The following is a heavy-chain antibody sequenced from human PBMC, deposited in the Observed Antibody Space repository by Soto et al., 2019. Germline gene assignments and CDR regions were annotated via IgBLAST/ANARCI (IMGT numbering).Heavy chain of an antibody. CDR1: GYTFTSYD. CDR2: MNPNSGNT. CDR3: ARENGYCSGGSCFFGWFDP. V-gene: IGHV1-8*01. J-gene: IGHJ5*02. Sequence: ASVKVSCKASGYTFTSYDINWVRQATGQGLEWMGWMNPNSGNTGYAQKFQGRVTMTRNTSISTAYMELSSLRSEDTAVYYCARENGYCSGGSCFFGWFDPWGQGTLVTVSS. D-gene: IGHD2-15*01.